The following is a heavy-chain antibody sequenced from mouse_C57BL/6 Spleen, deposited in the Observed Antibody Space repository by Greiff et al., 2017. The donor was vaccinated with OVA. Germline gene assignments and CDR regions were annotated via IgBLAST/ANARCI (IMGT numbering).Heavy chain of an antibody. V-gene: IGHV1-9*01. D-gene: IGHD1-1*01. J-gene: IGHJ3*01. CDR1: GYTFTGYW. CDR3: AREREGYYGSSSAWFAY. Sequence: VQLVESGAELMKPGASVKLSCKATGYTFTGYWIEWVKQRPGHGLEWIGEILPGSGSTNYNEKFKGKATFTADTSSNTAYMQLSSLTTEDSAIYYCAREREGYYGSSSAWFAYWGQGTLVTVSA. CDR2: ILPGSGST.